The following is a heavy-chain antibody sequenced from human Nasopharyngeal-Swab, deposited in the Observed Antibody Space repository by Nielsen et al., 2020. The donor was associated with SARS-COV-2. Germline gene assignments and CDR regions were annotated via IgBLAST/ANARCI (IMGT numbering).Heavy chain of an antibody. Sequence: WIRQPPGKGLEWIGEIYHSGSTNYNPSLKSRVTISVDKSKNQFSLKLSSVTAADTAVYYCARARRNFAVVSAFDYWGQGTLVTVSS. D-gene: IGHD2-21*02. CDR2: IYHSGST. V-gene: IGHV4-4*02. CDR3: ARARRNFAVVSAFDY. J-gene: IGHJ4*02.